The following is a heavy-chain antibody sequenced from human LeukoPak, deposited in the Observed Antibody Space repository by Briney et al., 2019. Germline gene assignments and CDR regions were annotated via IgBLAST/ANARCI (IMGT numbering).Heavy chain of an antibody. D-gene: IGHD3-16*01. J-gene: IGHJ4*02. Sequence: ASVKVSCKASGYTFTSYDINWVRQATGQGLEWMGWMNPNSGNTGYAQKFQGRVTMTRNTSISTAYMELSSLRSEDTAVYYCARAAGYDYVFRFDYWGQGTLVTVSS. CDR3: ARAAGYDYVFRFDY. CDR1: GYTFTSYD. CDR2: MNPNSGNT. V-gene: IGHV1-8*01.